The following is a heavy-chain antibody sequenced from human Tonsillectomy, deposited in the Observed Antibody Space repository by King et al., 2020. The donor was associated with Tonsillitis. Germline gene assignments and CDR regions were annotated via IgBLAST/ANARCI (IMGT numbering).Heavy chain of an antibody. Sequence: VQLPQWGAGLLRPSETLSLTCAVYGGSLSGYYWTWIRQPPGKGLEWIGEINHSGNTNYNPSLESRVTISVDTSKNQFSLKLTSVTAADTAVYYCAREQGYSDSSGSYYRRGDVDYWGQGNLVIVSS. CDR1: GGSLSGYY. D-gene: IGHD3-22*01. V-gene: IGHV4-34*01. CDR2: INHSGNT. CDR3: AREQGYSDSSGSYYRRGDVDY. J-gene: IGHJ4*02.